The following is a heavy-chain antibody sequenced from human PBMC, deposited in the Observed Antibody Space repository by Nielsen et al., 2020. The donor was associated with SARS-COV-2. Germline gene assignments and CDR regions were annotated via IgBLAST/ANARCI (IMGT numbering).Heavy chain of an antibody. V-gene: IGHV3-74*01. Sequence: GGSLRLSCEASGFSVNSYWMHWVRRGPGRGLVWVSRINNDGSRTSYADSVKGRFTISRDNAKNTVYLQMSNLRAEDTAVYYCAREGQQLERVPFDHWGQGTLVTVSS. CDR1: GFSVNSYW. J-gene: IGHJ4*02. CDR3: AREGQQLERVPFDH. D-gene: IGHD6-13*01. CDR2: INNDGSRT.